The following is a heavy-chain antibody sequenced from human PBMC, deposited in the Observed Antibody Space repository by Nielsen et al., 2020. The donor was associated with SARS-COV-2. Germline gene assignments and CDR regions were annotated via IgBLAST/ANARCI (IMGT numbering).Heavy chain of an antibody. J-gene: IGHJ3*02. V-gene: IGHV4-61*01. D-gene: IGHD2-21*02. CDR2: IYYSGST. Sequence: SETLSLTCAVSGGSVSSGSYYWSWIRQPPGKGLEWIGYIYYSGSTNYNPSLKSRVTISVDTSKNQFSLKLSSVTAADTAVYYCARLAYCGGDCYPRSAFDIWGQGTMVTVSS. CDR3: ARLAYCGGDCYPRSAFDI. CDR1: GGSVSSGSYY.